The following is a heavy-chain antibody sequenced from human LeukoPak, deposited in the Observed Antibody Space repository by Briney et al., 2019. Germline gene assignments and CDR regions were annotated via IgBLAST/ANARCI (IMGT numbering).Heavy chain of an antibody. CDR3: ARARVAANQNMVRVVMR. CDR1: GGSFSGYY. Sequence: SETLSLTCAVYGGSFSGYYWSWIRQPPGKRLEWIGEINHSGSPNYNPSLQIRVTISVDTSKNQFTLTLSSVSAAGRAVYYCARARVAANQNMVRVVMRWGQGTLGTVSS. D-gene: IGHD3-10*01. J-gene: IGHJ4*02. V-gene: IGHV4-34*01. CDR2: INHSGSP.